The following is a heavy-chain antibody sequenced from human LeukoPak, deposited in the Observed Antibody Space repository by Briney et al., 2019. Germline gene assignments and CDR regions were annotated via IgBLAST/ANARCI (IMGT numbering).Heavy chain of an antibody. Sequence: GGSLRLSCAASGFTFSSYEMNWVRQAPGKGLEWVSHISNSGGSIYYADSVKGRFTIPRDNAKNSLYLQMNSLRAEDKAVYYCARSFDIWGQGTMVTVSS. CDR1: GFTFSSYE. CDR3: ARSFDI. V-gene: IGHV3-48*03. CDR2: ISNSGGSI. J-gene: IGHJ3*02.